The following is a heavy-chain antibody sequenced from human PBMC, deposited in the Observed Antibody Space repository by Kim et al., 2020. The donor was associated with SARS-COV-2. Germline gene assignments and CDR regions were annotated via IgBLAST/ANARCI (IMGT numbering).Heavy chain of an antibody. J-gene: IGHJ4*02. CDR2: GSTI. Sequence: GSTIYYADSVKGRFTISRDNAKNSLYLQMNSLRAEDTAAYYCARAGMVTQWGQGTLVTVSS. V-gene: IGHV3-11*01. D-gene: IGHD2-21*02. CDR3: ARAGMVTQ.